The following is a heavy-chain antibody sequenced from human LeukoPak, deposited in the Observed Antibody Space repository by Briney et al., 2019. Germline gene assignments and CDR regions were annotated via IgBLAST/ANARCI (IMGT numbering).Heavy chain of an antibody. J-gene: IGHJ3*02. CDR1: GFTFTYYA. V-gene: IGHV3-23*01. Sequence: GGSLRLSCAASGFTFTYYAMTWVRQAPGRGLEWVSGITGSGDNTYYADSVKGRFTISRDNSKNTLYLQMNSLRAEDTAVYYCARASLGYCSSTSCYEPGDAFDIWGQGTMVTVSS. CDR3: ARASLGYCSSTSCYEPGDAFDI. D-gene: IGHD2-2*01. CDR2: ITGSGDNT.